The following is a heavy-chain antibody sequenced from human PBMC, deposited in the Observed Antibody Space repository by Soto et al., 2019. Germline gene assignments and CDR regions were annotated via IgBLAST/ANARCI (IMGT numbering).Heavy chain of an antibody. CDR2: ISGSGGST. J-gene: IGHJ6*02. D-gene: IGHD2-2*01. Sequence: QPVGSLRLSCAASGFTFSSYAMSWVRRAPGKGLEWVSAISGSGGSTYYADSVKGRFTISRDNSKNTLYLQMNSLRAEDTAVYYCAKVSAAMDWPSRRGFYYYFGRDVWGQGSTVTVSS. CDR1: GFTFSSYA. CDR3: AKVSAAMDWPSRRGFYYYFGRDV. V-gene: IGHV3-23*01.